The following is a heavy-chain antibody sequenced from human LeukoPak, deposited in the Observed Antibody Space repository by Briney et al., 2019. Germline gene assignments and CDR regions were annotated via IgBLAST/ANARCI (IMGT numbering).Heavy chain of an antibody. CDR2: MHYSWST. J-gene: IGHJ4*02. Sequence: SETLSLTCSVSGDSITSYYWSWIRQPPGKGLEWIGYMHYSWSTNYNPSLRSRVTISVDTSNNQFSLRLSSVTADDTAVYYCGRGWISPYSGYDYDYFDYWGQGALVTVSS. V-gene: IGHV4-59*01. D-gene: IGHD5-12*01. CDR3: GRGWISPYSGYDYDYFDY. CDR1: GDSITSYY.